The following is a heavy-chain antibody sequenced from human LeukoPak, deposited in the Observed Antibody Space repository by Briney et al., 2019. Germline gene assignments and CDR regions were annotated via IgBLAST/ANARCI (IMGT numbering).Heavy chain of an antibody. CDR2: ISGSGGST. J-gene: IGHJ5*02. D-gene: IGHD3-10*01. CDR3: AKHQYYGSGISFGWFDP. CDR1: GFTFSSYA. Sequence: PGGSLRLSCAASGFTFSSYAMSWVRQAPGKGLEWVSAISGSGGSTYYADSVKGRFTISRDNSKSTLYLEMNSLRDDDTAVYYCAKHQYYGSGISFGWFDPWGQGTLVTVSS. V-gene: IGHV3-23*01.